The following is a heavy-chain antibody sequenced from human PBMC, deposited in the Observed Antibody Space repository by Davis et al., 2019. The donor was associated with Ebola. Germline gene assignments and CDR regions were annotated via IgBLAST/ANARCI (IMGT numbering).Heavy chain of an antibody. CDR3: ARGLGMGWFDP. CDR2: INHSGST. Sequence: SQTLSLTCAVYGGSFSGYYWSWIRQPPGKGLEWIGEINHSGSTNYNPSLKSRVNISVDTSKNQFSLKVTSVTAADTAVYYCARGLGMGWFDPWGQGTTVTVSS. D-gene: IGHD6-13*01. J-gene: IGHJ5*02. V-gene: IGHV4-34*01. CDR1: GGSFSGYY.